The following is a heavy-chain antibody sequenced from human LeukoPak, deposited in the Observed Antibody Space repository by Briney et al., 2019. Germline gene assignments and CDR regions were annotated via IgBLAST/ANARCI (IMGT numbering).Heavy chain of an antibody. CDR1: GFTVISNY. Sequence: GCALRLSCSSSGFTVISNYMSWVRQAPGKGLDWVSVIYSGGATYYTDSVKGRFTISRDNSKNTLYLQMNSLRAEDTAVYYCARGGYDSGSYYKGPLYYFDYWGQGTLVTVSS. CDR3: ARGGYDSGSYYKGPLYYFDY. J-gene: IGHJ4*02. V-gene: IGHV3-53*01. D-gene: IGHD3-10*01. CDR2: IYSGGAT.